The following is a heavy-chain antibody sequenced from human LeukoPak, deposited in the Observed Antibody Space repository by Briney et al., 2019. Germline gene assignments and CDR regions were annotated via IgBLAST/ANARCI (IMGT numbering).Heavy chain of an antibody. CDR2: INPNSGST. D-gene: IGHD2-2*01. J-gene: IGHJ4*02. CDR1: GYTFTGYY. V-gene: IGHV1-2*02. CDR3: ARVGCSSTSCYLDY. Sequence: ASVKVSCKASGYTFTGYYMHWVRQAPGQGLEWMGWINPNSGSTNYAQKFQGRVTMARDTSISTAYMELSRLRSDDTAVYYCARVGCSSTSCYLDYWGQGTLVTVSS.